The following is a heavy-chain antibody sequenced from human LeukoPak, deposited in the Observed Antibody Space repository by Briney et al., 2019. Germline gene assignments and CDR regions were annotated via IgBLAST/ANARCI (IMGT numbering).Heavy chain of an antibody. D-gene: IGHD7-27*01. Sequence: GGSLRLSCAASGFTFSDYYMSWVRQAPGKGLEWVSVISGSGDSTYYADSVKGRFTVSRDDSKNTLYLQMNSLRAEDTAVYYCAKDGGLWVSAHWGDSWGRGTLVTVSS. CDR2: ISGSGDST. V-gene: IGHV3-23*01. J-gene: IGHJ4*02. CDR3: AKDGGLWVSAHWGDS. CDR1: GFTFSDYY.